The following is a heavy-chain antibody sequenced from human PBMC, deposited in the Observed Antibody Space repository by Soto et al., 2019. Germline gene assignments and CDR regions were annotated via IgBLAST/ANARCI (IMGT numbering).Heavy chain of an antibody. CDR2: IIPIFGTA. CDR3: ARAEDIVADNYYYYGMDV. D-gene: IGHD5-12*01. V-gene: IGHV1-69*13. CDR1: GGTFSSYA. J-gene: IGHJ6*02. Sequence: ASVKVSCKASGGTFSSYAISWVRQAPGQGLEWMGGIIPIFGTANYAQKFQGRVTITADESTSTAYMELSSLRSEDTAVYYCARAEDIVADNYYYYGMDVWGQGTTVTVSS.